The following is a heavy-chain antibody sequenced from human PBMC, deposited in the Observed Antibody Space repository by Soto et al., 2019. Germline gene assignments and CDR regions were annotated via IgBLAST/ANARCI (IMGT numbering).Heavy chain of an antibody. V-gene: IGHV4-59*08. CDR2: IYYSGST. Sequence: SETLSLTCTVSGGSISSYYWSWIRQPPGKGLEWIGYIYYSGSTNYNPSLKSRVTISVDTSKNQFSLKLSSVTAADTAVYYCGGRRYTSGCYPSNYWGQETLFTVS. J-gene: IGHJ4*02. D-gene: IGHD6-19*01. CDR3: GGRRYTSGCYPSNY. CDR1: GGSISSYY.